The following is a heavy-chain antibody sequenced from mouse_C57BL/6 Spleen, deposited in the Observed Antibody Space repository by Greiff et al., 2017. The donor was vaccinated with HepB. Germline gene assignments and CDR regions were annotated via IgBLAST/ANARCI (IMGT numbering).Heavy chain of an antibody. Sequence: ESGPGLVKPSQSLSLTCSVTGYSITSGYYWNWIRQFPGNKLEWMGYISYDGSNNYNPSLKNRISITRDTSKNQFFLKLNSVTTEDTATYYCARGDYYYFDDWGQGTTLTVSS. V-gene: IGHV3-6*01. D-gene: IGHD1-1*01. CDR3: ARGDYYYFDD. CDR1: GYSITSGYY. J-gene: IGHJ2*01. CDR2: ISYDGSN.